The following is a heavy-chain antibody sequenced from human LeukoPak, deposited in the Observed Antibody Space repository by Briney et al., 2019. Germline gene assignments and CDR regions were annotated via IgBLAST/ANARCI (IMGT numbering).Heavy chain of an antibody. CDR1: GYTFTNYH. D-gene: IGHD4-17*01. CDR3: ARYGHSPFFDY. J-gene: IGHJ4*02. CDR2: INPSGGST. V-gene: IGHV1-46*01. Sequence: GASVKVSCKASGYTFTNYHMNWVRQAPGQGLEWMGIINPSGGSTTNAQKFQGRVIMTRDMSTSTVYMELSSLRSEDTAVYFCARYGHSPFFDYWGQGTQVIVSS.